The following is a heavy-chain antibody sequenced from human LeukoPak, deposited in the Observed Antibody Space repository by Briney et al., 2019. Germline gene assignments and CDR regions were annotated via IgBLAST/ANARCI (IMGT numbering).Heavy chain of an antibody. J-gene: IGHJ6*04. CDR1: GFTFGNYV. D-gene: IGHD1-26*01. Sequence: GRCLRLSCAASGFTFGNYVMNGVGKAPGKGPDWVSSIVSYGVVTYYAQSLKGRFIISRDNSKDTVYLQMNSLTAEDTAVYYCAKGLSPTRSPFFMLVWGKGTTVTVSS. CDR2: IVSYGVVT. CDR3: AKGLSPTRSPFFMLV. V-gene: IGHV3-23*01.